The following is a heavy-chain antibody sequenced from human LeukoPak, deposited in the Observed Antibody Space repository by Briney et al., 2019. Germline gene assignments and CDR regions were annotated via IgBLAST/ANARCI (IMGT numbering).Heavy chain of an antibody. CDR1: GGSISSSSYY. CDR3: ARLDSSGYYPQSYFDY. Sequence: SETLSLTCTVSGGSISSSSYYWGWIRQPPGKGVEWIGSIYYSGSTYYNPSLKSRVTISVDTSKNQFSLKLSSVTAADTAVYYCARLDSSGYYPQSYFDYWGQGTLVTVSS. J-gene: IGHJ4*02. CDR2: IYYSGST. V-gene: IGHV4-39*07. D-gene: IGHD3-22*01.